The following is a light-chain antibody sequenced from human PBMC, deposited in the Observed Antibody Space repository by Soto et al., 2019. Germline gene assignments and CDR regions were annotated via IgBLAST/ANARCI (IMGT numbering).Light chain of an antibody. CDR2: DVS. J-gene: IGLJ2*01. V-gene: IGLV2-11*01. CDR1: GSDVGAYKY. CDR3: CAYAGSYTLV. Sequence: QSALTQPRSVSGSAGQSVTISCTGTGSDVGAYKYVSWYQQNPGKAPKLMIYDVSERPSGVPDRFSGSKSGNMASLTISGLQAEDEADYYCCAYAGSYTLVFGGGTKVTVL.